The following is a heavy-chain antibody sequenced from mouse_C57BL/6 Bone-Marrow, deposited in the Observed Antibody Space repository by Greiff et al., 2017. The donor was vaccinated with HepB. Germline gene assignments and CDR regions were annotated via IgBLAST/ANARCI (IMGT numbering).Heavy chain of an antibody. CDR3: ARRTETDYYAMDY. J-gene: IGHJ4*01. CDR1: GYSITSDY. D-gene: IGHD3-2*01. Sequence: EVHLVESGPGLAKPSQTLSFTCSVTGYSITSDYWNWIRKFPGDKLEYMGYISYSGSTYYNPSLNSRISITQDTSKNQYYLQWKSVTTEDTATYYCARRTETDYYAMDYWGQGTSVTVSS. V-gene: IGHV3-8*01. CDR2: ISYSGST.